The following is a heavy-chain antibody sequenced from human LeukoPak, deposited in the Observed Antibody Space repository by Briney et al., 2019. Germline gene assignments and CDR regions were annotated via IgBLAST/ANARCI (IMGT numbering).Heavy chain of an antibody. V-gene: IGHV3-23*01. CDR1: GFTFSSYA. J-gene: IGHJ4*02. Sequence: EGSLRLSCAASGFTFSSYAMSWVRQAPGKGLEWVSAINTPGGSTYYADSAKGRFTISRDNSKNTLYLQMNSLRAEDTALYYCARDKSSGYYYFDYWGQGTLVTVSS. D-gene: IGHD3-22*01. CDR2: INTPGGST. CDR3: ARDKSSGYYYFDY.